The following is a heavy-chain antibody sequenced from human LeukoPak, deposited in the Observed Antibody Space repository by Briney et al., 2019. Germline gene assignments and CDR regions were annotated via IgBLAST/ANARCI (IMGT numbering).Heavy chain of an antibody. Sequence: GASVKVSCKVSGYPFTVYYMHWVRQAPGQGLEWLGWINPNSGGTNYAQNFQGRVTMTRDTSISTAYMELSRLRSDDTAVYYCARDQGHGGNSWDYWGQGTLVTVSS. CDR2: INPNSGGT. CDR3: ARDQGHGGNSWDY. D-gene: IGHD4-23*01. V-gene: IGHV1-2*02. CDR1: GYPFTVYY. J-gene: IGHJ4*02.